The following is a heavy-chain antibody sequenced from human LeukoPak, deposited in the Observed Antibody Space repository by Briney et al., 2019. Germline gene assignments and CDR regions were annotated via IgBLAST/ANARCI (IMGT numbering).Heavy chain of an antibody. CDR3: TIIFGELGC. Sequence: PGGSLKLSCAASGSTFSGSTMHWVRQASGKGLEWVGRIRSKTNSYATEYAASVKGRFTISRDDSKNTAYLQMNSLKTEDTAVYYCTIIFGELGCWGQGTLVTVS. J-gene: IGHJ4*02. CDR2: IRSKTNSYAT. V-gene: IGHV3-73*01. D-gene: IGHD3-10*02. CDR1: GSTFSGST.